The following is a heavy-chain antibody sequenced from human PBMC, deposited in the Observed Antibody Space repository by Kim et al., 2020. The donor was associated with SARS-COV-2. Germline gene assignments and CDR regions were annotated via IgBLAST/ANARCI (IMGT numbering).Heavy chain of an antibody. J-gene: IGHJ3*02. CDR3: ARDGQLDPNAAFDI. D-gene: IGHD1-1*01. Sequence: ADSVKGRFTISRDNSKNTLYLQMNSLRAEDTAVYYCARDGQLDPNAAFDIWGQGTMVTVSS. V-gene: IGHV3-66*01.